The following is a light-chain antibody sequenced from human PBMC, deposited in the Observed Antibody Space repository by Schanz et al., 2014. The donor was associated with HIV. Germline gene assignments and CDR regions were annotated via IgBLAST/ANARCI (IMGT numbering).Light chain of an antibody. CDR2: DVS. J-gene: IGLJ1*01. V-gene: IGLV2-14*03. CDR1: SDNIGGYAY. CDR3: TSYASSRSMV. Sequence: QSALTQPASVSGSLGQSITISCSGTSDNIGGYAYVSWYQHHPDKPPKLIIFDVSNRPSGVSNRFSGSKSGNTASLTISGLQPEDEADYYCTSYASSRSMVFGTGTKLTVL.